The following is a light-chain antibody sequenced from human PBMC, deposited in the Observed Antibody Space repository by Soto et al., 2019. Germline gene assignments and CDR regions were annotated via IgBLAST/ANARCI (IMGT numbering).Light chain of an antibody. CDR3: QHRSTWPRT. CDR2: DAS. V-gene: IGKV3-11*01. Sequence: EIVLTQSPGTLSLSPGERATLSCRPSQSVTSSLVWYQQKAGQAPRLLIYDASNRATGIPARFSGSGSGTDFTLTISSLEPEDSAVYYCQHRSTWPRTFGGGTKVEIK. J-gene: IGKJ4*01. CDR1: QSVTSS.